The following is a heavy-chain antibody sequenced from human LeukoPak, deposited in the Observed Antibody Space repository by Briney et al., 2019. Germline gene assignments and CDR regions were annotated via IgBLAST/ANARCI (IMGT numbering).Heavy chain of an antibody. D-gene: IGHD3-22*01. CDR1: GASITSTNYF. V-gene: IGHV4-61*02. CDR2: LYASGGT. CDR3: ARGGWNKFDY. Sequence: SETLSLTCNVSGASITSTNYFWSWIRQPAGKGLQWIGRLYASGGTDYNPSLKSRVTRSGDTSKNQFSLTLSSVTAADTAVYYCARGGWNKFDYWGQGTLVTVSS. J-gene: IGHJ4*02.